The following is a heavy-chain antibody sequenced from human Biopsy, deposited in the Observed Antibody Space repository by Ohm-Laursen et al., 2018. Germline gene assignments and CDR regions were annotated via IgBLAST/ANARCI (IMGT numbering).Heavy chain of an antibody. Sequence: GTLSLTCTASGGSISNNNYYWGWIRQPPGKGLEWLGYISNIGSTNYNPSLKSRVTISVDTSKNQFSLKLNSVTAADTAVYYCARGVYFDSNGYFWFDPWGQGTLVTVSS. D-gene: IGHD3-22*01. V-gene: IGHV4-61*05. CDR2: ISNIGST. CDR1: GGSISNNNYY. J-gene: IGHJ5*02. CDR3: ARGVYFDSNGYFWFDP.